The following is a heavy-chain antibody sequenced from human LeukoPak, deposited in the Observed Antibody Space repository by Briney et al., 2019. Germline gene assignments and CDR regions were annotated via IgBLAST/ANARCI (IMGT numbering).Heavy chain of an antibody. Sequence: SETLSLTCTVSGGSISSGGYYWSWIRQHPGKGLEWIGYIYHSGSTYYNPSLKSRVTISVDTSKNQFSLKLSSVTAADTAVYYCARSIVVVPAAIPSGWGNWFDPWGQGTLVTVSS. J-gene: IGHJ5*02. CDR1: GGSISSGGYY. CDR3: ARSIVVVPAAIPSGWGNWFDP. CDR2: IYHSGST. V-gene: IGHV4-31*03. D-gene: IGHD2-2*02.